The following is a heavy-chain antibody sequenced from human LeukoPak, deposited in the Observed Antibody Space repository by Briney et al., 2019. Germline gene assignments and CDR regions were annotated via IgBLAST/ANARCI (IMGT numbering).Heavy chain of an antibody. D-gene: IGHD3-22*01. CDR1: GGSTSSYY. CDR3: ARLDSPDYDSSGYPFDY. CDR2: IYYSGST. V-gene: IGHV4-59*08. J-gene: IGHJ4*02. Sequence: PSETLSLTCTVSGGSTSSYYWSWIRQPPGKGLEWIGYIYYSGSTNYNPSLKSRVTISVDTSKNQFSLKLSSVTAADTAVYYCARLDSPDYDSSGYPFDYWGQGTLVTVSS.